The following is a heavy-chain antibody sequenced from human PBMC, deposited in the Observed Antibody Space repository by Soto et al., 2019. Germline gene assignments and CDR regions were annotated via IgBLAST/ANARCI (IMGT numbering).Heavy chain of an antibody. V-gene: IGHV4-59*01. CDR3: AKDIRGRTAAAVYNWFDP. CDR1: GGSINSDY. CDR2: IYNSGST. J-gene: IGHJ5*02. D-gene: IGHD6-13*01. Sequence: SETLSLTCPVSGGSINSDYWSWIRQPPGKALEWIGYIYNSGSTNYSPSLNSRVTISVDASKNQFSLKLNSVTAADTAVYYCAKDIRGRTAAAVYNWFDPWGQGILVTVSS.